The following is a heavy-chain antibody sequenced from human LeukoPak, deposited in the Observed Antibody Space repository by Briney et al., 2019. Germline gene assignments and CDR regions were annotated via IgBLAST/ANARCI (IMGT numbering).Heavy chain of an antibody. D-gene: IGHD3-10*01. CDR2: INPNSGGT. CDR1: GYTFTSYY. CDR3: ARARITTVRGVSNWFDP. J-gene: IGHJ5*02. Sequence: ASVKVSCKASGYTFTSYYMHWVRQAPGQGLEWMGWINPNSGGTNYAQKFQGRVTMTRDTSISTAYMELSRLRSDDTAVYYCARARITTVRGVSNWFDPWGQGTLVTVSS. V-gene: IGHV1-2*02.